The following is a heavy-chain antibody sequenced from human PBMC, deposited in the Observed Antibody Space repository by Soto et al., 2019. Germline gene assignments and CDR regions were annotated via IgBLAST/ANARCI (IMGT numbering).Heavy chain of an antibody. Sequence: SSETLSLTCAVSGGSISSSNWWSWVRQPPGKGLEWIGEIYHSGSTNYNPSLKSRVTISVDKSKNQFSLKLSSVTAADTAVYYCAGRYSNYYYYYGMDVWGQGTTVTVSS. D-gene: IGHD4-4*01. CDR3: AGRYSNYYYYYGMDV. J-gene: IGHJ6*02. CDR2: IYHSGST. CDR1: GGSISSSNW. V-gene: IGHV4-4*02.